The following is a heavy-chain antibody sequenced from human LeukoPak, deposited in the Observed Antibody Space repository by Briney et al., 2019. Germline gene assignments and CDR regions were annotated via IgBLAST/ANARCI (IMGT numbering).Heavy chain of an antibody. J-gene: IGHJ5*02. V-gene: IGHV3-30*04. Sequence: GGSLRLSCVASGFSFSRYDMHWVRQAPGKGLEWVAVISDDGRIKIYGDSVKGRLTISRDNSKNTLYLQMNSLRGEDTAVYYCARAAAETGSFRDNWFDPWGQGTLVTVSS. CDR1: GFSFSRYD. CDR2: ISDDGRIK. D-gene: IGHD3-9*01. CDR3: ARAAAETGSFRDNWFDP.